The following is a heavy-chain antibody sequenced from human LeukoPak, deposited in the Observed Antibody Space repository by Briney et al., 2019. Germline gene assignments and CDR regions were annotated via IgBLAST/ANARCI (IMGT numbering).Heavy chain of an antibody. D-gene: IGHD1-1*01. J-gene: IGHJ4*02. CDR1: GFILRSHA. V-gene: IGHV3-64D*06. CDR3: VKDNEAGGSPFDR. CDR2: ISDNGGST. Sequence: SGGSLRLSCSASGFILRSHAMHWVRQAPGKGLEYVSRISDNGGSTYYADSVKGRFTISRDNSKNTLYLQMSSLRAVDTAVYYCVKDNEAGGSPFDRWGQGTLVTVPS.